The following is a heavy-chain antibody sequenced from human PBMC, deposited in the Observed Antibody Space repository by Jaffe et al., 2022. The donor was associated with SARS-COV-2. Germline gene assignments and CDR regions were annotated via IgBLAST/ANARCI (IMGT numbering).Heavy chain of an antibody. V-gene: IGHV3-23*01. CDR1: GYIFSTYA. J-gene: IGHJ4*02. CDR3: ANQRYAHRHFGVASAFDY. CDR2: LSPAGDYA. Sequence: DVQLLESGGGLVQPGGSLRLSCAASGYIFSTYALAWVRQAPGKGLEWVSSLSPAGDYAYYADSVKGRFTVSRDNSKNTLYLQMNSLGAEDTAVYYCANQRYAHRHFGVASAFDYWGQGTLVSVSS. D-gene: IGHD3-3*01.